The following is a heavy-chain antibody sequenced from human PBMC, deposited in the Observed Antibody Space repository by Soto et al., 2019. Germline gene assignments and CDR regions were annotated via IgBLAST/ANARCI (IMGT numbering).Heavy chain of an antibody. V-gene: IGHV4-34*12. J-gene: IGHJ4*02. D-gene: IGHD1-20*01. CDR3: ATSQKGYNWNYFDH. CDR1: GGSFSGYY. Sequence: SETLSLTCAVYGGSFSGYYWGWLRQSPGKGPEWIGSVFYTGFTSYNPSLESRVSVSVDTSKNQFSLKVSGVSAADTAVYYCATSQKGYNWNYFDHWGQGALVTVSS. CDR2: VFYTGFT.